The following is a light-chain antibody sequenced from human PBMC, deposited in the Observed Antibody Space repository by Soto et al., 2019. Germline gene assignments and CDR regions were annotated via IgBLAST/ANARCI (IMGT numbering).Light chain of an antibody. J-gene: IGKJ3*01. CDR1: QGIGSY. CDR2: AAS. V-gene: IGKV1-9*01. Sequence: DIQLTQSPSFLSASVGDRVTITCRASQGIGSYLAWYQQKPGKAPKLLIYAASTLQSGVPSRFSGSGSGAEFTLTISSLQPEDFAIYYCQQLNTYPTFGPGTKVDIK. CDR3: QQLNTYPT.